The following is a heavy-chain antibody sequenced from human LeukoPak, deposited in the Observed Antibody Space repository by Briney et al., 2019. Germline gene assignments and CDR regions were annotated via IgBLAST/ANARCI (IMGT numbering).Heavy chain of an antibody. CDR3: AKELRGYSYGLRNNWFDP. Sequence: PGGSLRLSCAASGFTFSSYSMNWVRQAPGKGLEWVSSISSSSSYIYYADSVKGRFTISRDNAKNSLYLQMNSLRAEDTAVYYCAKELRGYSYGLRNNWFDPWGQGTLVTVSS. V-gene: IGHV3-21*01. CDR1: GFTFSSYS. CDR2: ISSSSSYI. J-gene: IGHJ5*02. D-gene: IGHD5-18*01.